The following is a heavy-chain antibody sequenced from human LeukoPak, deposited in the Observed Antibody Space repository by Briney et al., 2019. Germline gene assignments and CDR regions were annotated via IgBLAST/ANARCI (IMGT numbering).Heavy chain of an antibody. Sequence: GGSLRLSCVASGLPIADFAMHWVRQAPGKGLEWVSLISGDGVSTFYADFVKGRFSISRDNSKNSLSLEMNSLRTEDTAMYYCARESGKFDYWGQGTLVAVSS. J-gene: IGHJ4*02. CDR1: GLPIADFA. CDR3: ARESGKFDY. CDR2: ISGDGVST. V-gene: IGHV3-43*02.